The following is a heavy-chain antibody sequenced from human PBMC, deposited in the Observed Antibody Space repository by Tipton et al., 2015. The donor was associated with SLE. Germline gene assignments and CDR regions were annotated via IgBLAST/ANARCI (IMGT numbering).Heavy chain of an antibody. D-gene: IGHD5-12*01. Sequence: LRLSCTVSGGSVCSGGYFWTRIRQHPGKGPEWIGHIYNTGSTDYNPSLKSRVSISGDASKNQFSLTLSSVIAADTAFYYCSRGGVGGYDYFDYWGQGNLVTVSS. CDR2: IYNTGST. V-gene: IGHV4-31*03. J-gene: IGHJ4*02. CDR3: SRGGVGGYDYFDY. CDR1: GGSVCSGGYF.